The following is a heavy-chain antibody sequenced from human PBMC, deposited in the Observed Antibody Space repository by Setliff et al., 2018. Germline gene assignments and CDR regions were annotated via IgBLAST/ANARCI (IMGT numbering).Heavy chain of an antibody. CDR3: ARDRFYNSWSGTSITAPHDAFDI. CDR2: INPSGGLT. Sequence: RASVKVSCKASGYTFTNYDINWVRQAPGQGLEWMGIINPSGGLTRYAQKFQGKVTMTRDTSTSTVYMEVSSLRSEDTAVYFCARDRFYNSWSGTSITAPHDAFDIWGQGTMVTVSS. CDR1: GYTFTNYD. V-gene: IGHV1-46*03. J-gene: IGHJ3*02. D-gene: IGHD3-3*01.